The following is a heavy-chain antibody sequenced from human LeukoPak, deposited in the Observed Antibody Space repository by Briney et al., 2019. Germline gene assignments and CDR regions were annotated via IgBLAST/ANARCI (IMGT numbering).Heavy chain of an antibody. CDR1: GGSLSGDF. J-gene: IGHJ4*02. CDR3: ARHEGYSYGYGLGY. V-gene: IGHV4-34*01. CDR2: IHHSGTT. D-gene: IGHD5-18*01. Sequence: SETLSLTCDVYGGSLSGDFWSWIRQPPGKGLEWIGEIHHSGTTTYNPSLESRVTISVDTSKNQFSLKLSSVTAADTAVYYCARHEGYSYGYGLGYWGQGTLVTVSS.